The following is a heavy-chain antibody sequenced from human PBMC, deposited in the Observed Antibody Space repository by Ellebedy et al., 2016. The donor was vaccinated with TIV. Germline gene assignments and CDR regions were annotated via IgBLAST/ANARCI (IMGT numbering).Heavy chain of an antibody. CDR3: AKQGDPHYYGSGSYSS. CDR1: GYSFTNYW. D-gene: IGHD3-10*01. CDR2: IYPGDSNT. J-gene: IGHJ5*02. V-gene: IGHV5-51*01. Sequence: GESLEISCKGSGYSFTNYWIGWVRQMPGKGLEWMGIIYPGDSNTRYSPSFQGQVTISADKSIRTAYLQWISLKASDTAMYYCAKQGDPHYYGSGSYSSWGQGTLVTVAS.